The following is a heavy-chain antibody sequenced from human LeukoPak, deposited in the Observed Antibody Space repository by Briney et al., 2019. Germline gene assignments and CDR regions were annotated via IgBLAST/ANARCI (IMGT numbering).Heavy chain of an antibody. CDR1: GFTFSTYG. D-gene: IGHD1-7*01. J-gene: IGHJ6*02. CDR2: IRNDGSNK. CDR3: ARTNSFGMDV. V-gene: IGHV3-30*02. Sequence: GGSLRLSCAASGFTFSTYGMHWVRQAPGKGLEWLAFIRNDGSNKYYADSVKGRFTNSRDNSKNTVYLQMDSLRTEDTAVYYCARTNSFGMDVWGQGTTVTVSS.